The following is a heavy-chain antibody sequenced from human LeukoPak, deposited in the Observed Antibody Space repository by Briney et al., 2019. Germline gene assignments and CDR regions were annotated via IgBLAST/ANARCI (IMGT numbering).Heavy chain of an antibody. V-gene: IGHV3-30-3*01. CDR2: ISYDGSNK. J-gene: IGHJ6*02. CDR1: GFTFSSYA. CDR3: ARDDSLERFMVRGVITHYYYYGMDV. D-gene: IGHD3-10*01. Sequence: PGGPLRLSCAASGFTFSSYAMHWVRQAPGKGLEWVAVISYDGSNKYYADSVKGRFTISRDNSKNTLYLQMNSLRAEDMAVYYCARDDSLERFMVRGVITHYYYYGMDVWGQGTTVTVSS.